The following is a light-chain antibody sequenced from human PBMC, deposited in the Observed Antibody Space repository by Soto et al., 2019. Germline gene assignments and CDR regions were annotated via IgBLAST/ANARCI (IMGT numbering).Light chain of an antibody. CDR2: SAS. V-gene: IGKV3-15*01. J-gene: IGKJ5*01. CDR3: HQYSKWPPIT. Sequence: EIVMTPSPATLSVSPGDRAILSCRASQSVSDKLAWYRQTPGQAPRLLIYSASTRATGIPARFSGAGSGTEFTLTINGLQSEDFAVYYCHQYSKWPPITFGQGTRLEIK. CDR1: QSVSDK.